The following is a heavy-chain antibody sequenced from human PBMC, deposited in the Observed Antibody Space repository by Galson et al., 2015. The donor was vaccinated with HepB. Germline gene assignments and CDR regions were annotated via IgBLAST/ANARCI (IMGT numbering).Heavy chain of an antibody. V-gene: IGHV1-69*06. J-gene: IGHJ4*02. D-gene: IGHD6-19*01. CDR2: IIPIFPTT. CDR3: ARVKINAVAGEFDY. CDR1: GDTFSNYA. Sequence: SVKVSCKASGDTFSNYAFFWVRQAPGQGLEWMGGIIPIFPTTNYAQKFQGRVTITADISTSTTYMELINLRSEDTAVYYCARVKINAVAGEFDYWGQGTLVTVSS.